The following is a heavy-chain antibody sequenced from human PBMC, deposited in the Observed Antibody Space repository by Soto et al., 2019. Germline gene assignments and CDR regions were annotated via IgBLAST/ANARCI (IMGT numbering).Heavy chain of an antibody. CDR1: GFTFDDYA. V-gene: IGHV3-9*01. CDR3: AKDSGPVTVYFDY. CDR2: ISWNSGSI. Sequence: GGSLRLSCAASGFTFDDYAMHWVRQAPGEGLEWVSGISWNSGSIGYADSVKGRFTISRDNAKNSLYLQMNSLRAEDTALYYCAKDSGPVTVYFDYWGQGTLVTVSS. D-gene: IGHD2-21*02. J-gene: IGHJ4*02.